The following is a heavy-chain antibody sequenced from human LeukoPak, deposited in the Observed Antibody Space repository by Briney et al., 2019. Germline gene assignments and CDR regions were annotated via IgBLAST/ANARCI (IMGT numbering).Heavy chain of an antibody. Sequence: PGRSLRLSCAASGFTFDDYAMHWVRQAPGKGLEWVSGISWNSGSIGYADSVKGRFTISRDNAKNSLYLQMNSPRAEDTAVYYCARDRGYSSSWSYYFDYWGQGTLVTVSS. D-gene: IGHD6-13*01. CDR3: ARDRGYSSSWSYYFDY. CDR2: ISWNSGSI. J-gene: IGHJ4*02. V-gene: IGHV3-9*01. CDR1: GFTFDDYA.